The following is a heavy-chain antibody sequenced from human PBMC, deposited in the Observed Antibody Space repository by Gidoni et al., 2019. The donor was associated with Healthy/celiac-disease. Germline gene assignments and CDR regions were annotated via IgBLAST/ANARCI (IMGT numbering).Heavy chain of an antibody. CDR2: IYYSGST. J-gene: IGHJ4*02. CDR3: ARHIVGATPYFDY. V-gene: IGHV4-59*01. CDR1: GGSISSYY. Sequence: QVQLQESGPGLVKPSETLSLTCTVSGGSISSYYWSWIRQPPGKGLEWIGYIYYSGSTNYNPSLKSRVTISVDTSKNQFSLKLSSVTAADTAVYYWARHIVGATPYFDYWGQGTLVTVSS. D-gene: IGHD1-26*01.